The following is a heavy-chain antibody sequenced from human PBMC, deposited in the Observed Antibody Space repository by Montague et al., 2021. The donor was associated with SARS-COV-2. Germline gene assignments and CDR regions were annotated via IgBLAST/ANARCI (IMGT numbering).Heavy chain of an antibody. D-gene: IGHD2-8*01. Sequence: SETLSLTYAVYGGSFSNYYWSWIRQPPGKGLEWIGDSNHRGSTNYNPSLKSRVTISVDTSKNQFSLKLNSVTAADTAVYYCARRMDYYGIDVWGQGTTVTVSS. V-gene: IGHV4-34*01. CDR1: GGSFSNYY. CDR3: ARRMDYYGIDV. J-gene: IGHJ6*02. CDR2: SNHRGST.